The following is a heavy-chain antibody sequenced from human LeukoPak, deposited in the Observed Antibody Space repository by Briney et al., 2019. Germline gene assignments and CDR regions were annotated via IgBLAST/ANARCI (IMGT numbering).Heavy chain of an antibody. CDR3: AKEKDYRVFDH. CDR2: IGGSGQTT. Sequence: GGSLRLSCTASGFSLSAHPMSWVRQGPGKSLEWVSVIGGSGQTTYYADSVKGRFTVSKDNSKNTVYLQMSSLRADDTAVYYCAKEKDYRVFDHWGQGTLVTVSS. V-gene: IGHV3-23*01. CDR1: GFSLSAHP. D-gene: IGHD4-11*01. J-gene: IGHJ4*02.